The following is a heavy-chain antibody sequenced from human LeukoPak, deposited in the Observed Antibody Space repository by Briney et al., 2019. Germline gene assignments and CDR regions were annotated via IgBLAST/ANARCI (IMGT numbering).Heavy chain of an antibody. J-gene: IGHJ6*03. CDR3: ARNADIYNYYMDV. CDR1: GYSFTSHY. CDR2: ISPNSGGT. Sequence: ASVKVSCKASGYSFTSHYMHWVRQAPGQGLEWMGWISPNSGGTNYAHKFQGRVTMTRDTSISTAYMELSGLRSDDTAVYYCARNADIYNYYMDVWAKGTTVTVSS. D-gene: IGHD2-8*01. V-gene: IGHV1-2*02.